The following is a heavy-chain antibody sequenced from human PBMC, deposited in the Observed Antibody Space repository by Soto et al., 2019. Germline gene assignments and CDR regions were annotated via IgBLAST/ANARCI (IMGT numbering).Heavy chain of an antibody. Sequence: SETLSLTCTASGGSISSYYWSWIRQPPGKGLEWIGYIYYSGSTNYNPSLKSRVTISVDTSKNQFSLKLSSVTAADTAVYYCARGGLVRQPWDYWGQGTLVTVSS. V-gene: IGHV4-59*01. CDR3: ARGGLVRQPWDY. D-gene: IGHD3-10*01. CDR1: GGSISSYY. J-gene: IGHJ4*02. CDR2: IYYSGST.